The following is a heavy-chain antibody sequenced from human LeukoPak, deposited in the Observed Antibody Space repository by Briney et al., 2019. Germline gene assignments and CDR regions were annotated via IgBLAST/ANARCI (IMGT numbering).Heavy chain of an antibody. D-gene: IGHD2-2*01. Sequence: GGSLRLSCAASGFTFSSYWMSWVRQAPGKGLEWVANIKQDGSEKYYVDSVKGRFTISRDNAKNSLYLQMNSLRAEDTALYHCARGSSSTSRTPYYYYYYYMDVWGKGTTVTVSS. CDR1: GFTFSSYW. CDR2: IKQDGSEK. V-gene: IGHV3-7*03. J-gene: IGHJ6*03. CDR3: ARGSSSTSRTPYYYYYYYMDV.